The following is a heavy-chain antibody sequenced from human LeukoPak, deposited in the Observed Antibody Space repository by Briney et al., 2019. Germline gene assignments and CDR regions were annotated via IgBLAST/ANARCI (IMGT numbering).Heavy chain of an antibody. CDR1: GYDFAAYW. CDR3: ARHYSYAWFGY. D-gene: IGHD3-16*01. J-gene: IGHJ4*02. Sequence: GESLKISCKGSGYDFAAYWIAWVRQMPGKGVGWMGNINPADSHITYSPSFQGQVTISVDKSISTAYLQWSSLKASDSAMYYCARHYSYAWFGYWGQGSLVTVSS. V-gene: IGHV5-51*01. CDR2: INPADSHI.